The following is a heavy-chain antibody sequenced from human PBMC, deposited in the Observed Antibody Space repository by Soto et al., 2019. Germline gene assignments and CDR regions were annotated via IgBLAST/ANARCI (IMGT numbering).Heavy chain of an antibody. CDR1: GGSISSYY. J-gene: IGHJ5*02. Sequence: SETLSLTCTVSGGSISSYYWSWIRQPPGKGLEWIGYIYYSGSTNYNPSLKSRVTISVDTSKNQFSLKLSSVTAADTAVYYCAREQVYYGSGSYYNWFDPWGQGTLVTVSS. CDR3: AREQVYYGSGSYYNWFDP. CDR2: IYYSGST. D-gene: IGHD3-10*01. V-gene: IGHV4-59*01.